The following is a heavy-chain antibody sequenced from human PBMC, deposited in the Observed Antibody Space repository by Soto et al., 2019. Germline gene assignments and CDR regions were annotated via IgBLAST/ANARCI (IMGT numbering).Heavy chain of an antibody. V-gene: IGHV4-39*01. J-gene: IGHJ4*02. D-gene: IGHD4-4*01. Sequence: SEILGLSCTVSVGSVTSSSYAKGWIRQYRGKGLECIGSVYYRGRSYSKSSVKSRVTISVDTSKNQFSLNLNSVTASDTAVYFCLSPRTTVTTKAYFDYWGPGALVTVSS. CDR1: VGSVTSSSYA. CDR2: VYYRGRS. CDR3: LSPRTTVTTKAYFDY.